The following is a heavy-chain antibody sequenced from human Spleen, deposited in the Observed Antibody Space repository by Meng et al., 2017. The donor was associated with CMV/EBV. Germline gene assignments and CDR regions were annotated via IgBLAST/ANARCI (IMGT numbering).Heavy chain of an antibody. CDR1: GFSLSTSGGD. CDR2: IYWDDDK. V-gene: IGHV2-5*02. CDR3: VHTHLSQCLAPPWWFDP. J-gene: IGHJ5*02. Sequence: TFQVSGRPLVKPTQTLTLTSTFAGFSLSTSGGDVVWIRQPPGKALEWLSLIYWDDDKHYSPSLKSRLTITKDTSKTQAVLTMTNMDPVDTATYCCVHTHLSQCLAPPWWFDPWGQGTLVTVSS. D-gene: IGHD6-19*01.